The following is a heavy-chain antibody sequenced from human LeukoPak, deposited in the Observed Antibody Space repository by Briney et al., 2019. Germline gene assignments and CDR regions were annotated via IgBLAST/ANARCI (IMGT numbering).Heavy chain of an antibody. CDR3: ARGGEIVGATWDY. J-gene: IGHJ4*02. CDR1: GGSISSGDYY. D-gene: IGHD1-26*01. CDR2: IYYSGTT. V-gene: IGHV4-30-4*01. Sequence: SQTLSLTCTLSGGSISSGDYYWSWIRQPPGKGLEWIGFIYYSGTTYYNPSLKSRVTISVDKSKNQFSLKLSSVTAADTAVYYCARGGEIVGATWDYWGQGTLVTVSS.